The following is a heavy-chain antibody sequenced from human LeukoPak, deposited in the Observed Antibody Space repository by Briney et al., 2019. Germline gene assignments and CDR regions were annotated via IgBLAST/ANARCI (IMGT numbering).Heavy chain of an antibody. V-gene: IGHV3-53*01. CDR1: DFIVSDSH. Sequence: PGGSLRLSCAATDFIVSDSHMSWVREAPGRGPEWVSVIFGADTTFNADDVKGRFTISRDNLQNTVKLQMNSLRDDDTAVYYCARGGEILDYWGQGTQVTVSS. J-gene: IGHJ4*02. CDR2: IFGADTT. CDR3: ARGGEILDY. D-gene: IGHD3-16*01.